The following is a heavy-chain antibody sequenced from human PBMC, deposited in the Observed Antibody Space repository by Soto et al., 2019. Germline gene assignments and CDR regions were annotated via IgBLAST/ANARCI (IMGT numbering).Heavy chain of an antibody. V-gene: IGHV5-51*01. CDR3: ARQIYDSDTGPNFQYYFDS. CDR1: GYSFTSYW. D-gene: IGHD3-22*01. CDR2: SYPGYSDT. J-gene: IGHJ4*02. Sequence: GESLKISCKCSGYSFTSYWIGLVRQMPGKGLEWMGISYPGYSDTRYSPSFQGQVTISADKSISTDYLQWSSLKASDTAMYYCARQIYDSDTGPNFQYYFDSWGQGTQVTVSS.